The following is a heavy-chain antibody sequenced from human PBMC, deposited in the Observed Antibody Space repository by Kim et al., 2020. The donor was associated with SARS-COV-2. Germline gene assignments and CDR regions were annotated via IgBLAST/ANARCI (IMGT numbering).Heavy chain of an antibody. CDR1: GGTFSSYA. CDR2: IIPIFGTA. CDR3: ARHKYYDYIWGSYRWNYFDY. Sequence: SVKVSCKASGGTFSSYAISWVRQAPGQGLEWMGGIIPIFGTANYAQKFQGRVTITADESTSTAYMELSSLRSEDTAVYYCARHKYYDYIWGSYRWNYFDYWGQGTLVTVSS. D-gene: IGHD3-16*02. J-gene: IGHJ4*02. V-gene: IGHV1-69*13.